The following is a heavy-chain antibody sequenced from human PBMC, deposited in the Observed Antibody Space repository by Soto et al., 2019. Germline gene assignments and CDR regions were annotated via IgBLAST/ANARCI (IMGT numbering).Heavy chain of an antibody. CDR2: IMPIFGTP. D-gene: IGHD3-10*01. V-gene: IGHV1-69*13. J-gene: IGHJ3*02. Sequence: SVKVSCKASGGTFSNSAISWVRQAPGQGLEWMGGIMPIFGTPDYAQKFQGRVSITADESTSTAYMELSSLRSEDTAVYYCAREGITPSDAFDIWGQGTMVTVSS. CDR3: AREGITPSDAFDI. CDR1: GGTFSNSA.